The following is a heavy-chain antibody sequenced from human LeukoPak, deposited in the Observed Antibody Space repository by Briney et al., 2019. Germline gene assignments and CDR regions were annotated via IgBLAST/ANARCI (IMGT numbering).Heavy chain of an antibody. Sequence: GASLQISCKGSGYIFTNYWIGWGRQLPGKGLEWMGIIYPGDSDTRYSPSFQGQVTISADKSISTASLQWSSLKPSDPALYYCAVFHLTASLAAVYFDYWGQGTLVTVSS. CDR3: AVFHLTASLAAVYFDY. J-gene: IGHJ4*02. CDR2: IYPGDSDT. CDR1: GYIFTNYW. V-gene: IGHV5-51*01. D-gene: IGHD2-21*02.